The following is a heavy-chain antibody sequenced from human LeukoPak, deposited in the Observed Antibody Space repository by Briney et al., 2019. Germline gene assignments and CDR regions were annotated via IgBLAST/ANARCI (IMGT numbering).Heavy chain of an antibody. CDR3: AKDDAWGSYKH. Sequence: PGGSLRLSCAASGFTFSSHGMNWVRQAPGKGLEWVSGISPSGGITYYTDSVKGRFTISRDNSKNTLSLQMNSLRGEDTAVYYCAKDDAWGSYKHWGQGTLVTVSS. V-gene: IGHV3-23*01. D-gene: IGHD3-16*01. J-gene: IGHJ1*01. CDR2: ISPSGGIT. CDR1: GFTFSSHG.